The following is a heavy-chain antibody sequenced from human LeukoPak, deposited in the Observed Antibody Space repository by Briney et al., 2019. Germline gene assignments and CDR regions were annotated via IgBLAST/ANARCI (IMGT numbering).Heavy chain of an antibody. CDR1: GGSISSSNW. J-gene: IGHJ4*02. CDR3: ARVPSDYYDSSGYAYFDY. V-gene: IGHV4-4*02. CDR2: IYHSGST. Sequence: SETLSLTCAVSGGSISSSNWWSWVRQPPGKGLEWIGEIYHSGSTNYNPSLKSRVTISVDKSKNQFSLKLRSVTAADTAVYYCARVPSDYYDSSGYAYFDYWGQGTLVTVSS. D-gene: IGHD3-22*01.